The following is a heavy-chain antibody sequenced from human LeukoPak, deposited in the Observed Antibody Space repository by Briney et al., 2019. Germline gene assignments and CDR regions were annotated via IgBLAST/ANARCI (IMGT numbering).Heavy chain of an antibody. CDR2: ISYDGSNK. Sequence: PGGSLRLSCAASGFTFSSYAMHWVRQAPGKGLEWVAVISYDGSNKYYADSVKGRFTISRDNSKNTLYLQMNSLRAEDTAVYYCASYTTVTVGFDYWGQGTLVTVSS. J-gene: IGHJ4*02. CDR3: ASYTTVTVGFDY. V-gene: IGHV3-30*04. CDR1: GFTFSSYA. D-gene: IGHD4-17*01.